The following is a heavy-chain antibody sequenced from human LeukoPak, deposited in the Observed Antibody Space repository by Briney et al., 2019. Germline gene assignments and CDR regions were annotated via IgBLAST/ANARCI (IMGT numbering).Heavy chain of an antibody. V-gene: IGHV4-59*08. Sequence: NPSETLSLTCTVSGGSISSYYWSWIRQTPGKGLEWIGYIYYSGSTNYNPSLKSRVTISVDTSKNQFSLKLSSVTAADTAVYYCARLGDYYYYGMDVWGQGTTVTVSS. D-gene: IGHD2-21*01. CDR3: ARLGDYYYYGMDV. CDR2: IYYSGST. CDR1: GGSISSYY. J-gene: IGHJ6*02.